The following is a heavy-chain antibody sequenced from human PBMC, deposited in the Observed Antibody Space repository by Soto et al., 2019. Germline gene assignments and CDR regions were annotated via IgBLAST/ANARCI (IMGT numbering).Heavy chain of an antibody. Sequence: QLQLQESGPGLVKPSETLSLTCTVSGGSISSSSYYWGWIRQPPGKGLEWIGSIYYSGSTYYNPSLKSRVTISVDTSKNQFSLKLSSVTAADTAVYYCARGELYGGLERAIFLDYWGQGTLVTVSS. V-gene: IGHV4-39*01. CDR1: GGSISSSSYY. J-gene: IGHJ4*02. D-gene: IGHD2-21*01. CDR3: ARGELYGGLERAIFLDY. CDR2: IYYSGST.